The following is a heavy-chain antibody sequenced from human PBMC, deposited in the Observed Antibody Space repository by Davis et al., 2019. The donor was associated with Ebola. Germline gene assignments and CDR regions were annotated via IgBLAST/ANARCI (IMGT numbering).Heavy chain of an antibody. CDR1: GYNFPNYW. Sequence: KVSCKGSGYNFPNYWIAWVRQVPGKGLEWMGVIYPTDSDTRYSPSFQGQVTISADKSINTAYLQWSSLKASDTAMYYCARPYGGNAYFDYWGQGTLVTVSS. D-gene: IGHD4-23*01. V-gene: IGHV5-51*01. CDR3: ARPYGGNAYFDY. CDR2: IYPTDSDT. J-gene: IGHJ4*02.